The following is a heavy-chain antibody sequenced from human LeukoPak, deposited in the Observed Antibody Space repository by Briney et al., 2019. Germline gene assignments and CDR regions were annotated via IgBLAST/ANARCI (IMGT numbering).Heavy chain of an antibody. CDR3: ARWGTRIAAAGTGPAEYFQH. D-gene: IGHD6-13*01. CDR2: IWYDGSNK. J-gene: IGHJ1*01. Sequence: PGGSLRLSCAASGFTFSRYGMHWVRQAPGKGLEWVAVIWYDGSNKYYADSVKGRFTISRDNSKNTLYLQMNSLRAEDTAVYYCARWGTRIAAAGTGPAEYFQHWGQGTLVTVSS. CDR1: GFTFSRYG. V-gene: IGHV3-33*01.